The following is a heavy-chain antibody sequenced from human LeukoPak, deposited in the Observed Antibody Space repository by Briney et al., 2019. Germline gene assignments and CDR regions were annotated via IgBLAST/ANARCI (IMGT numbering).Heavy chain of an antibody. CDR3: AKDRGARKHKTYYYYMDV. CDR2: MNPNSGNT. V-gene: IGHV1-8*01. Sequence: ASVKVSRKASGYTFTSYDISWVRQATGQGLEWMGWMNPNSGNTGYAQKFQGRVTMTRNTSISTAYMELSSLRSEDTAVYYCAKDRGARKHKTYYYYMDVWGKGTTVTVSS. CDR1: GYTFTSYD. J-gene: IGHJ6*03. D-gene: IGHD1-26*01.